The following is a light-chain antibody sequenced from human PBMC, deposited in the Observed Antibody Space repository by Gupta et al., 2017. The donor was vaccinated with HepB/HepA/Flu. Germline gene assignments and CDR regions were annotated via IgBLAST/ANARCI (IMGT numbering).Light chain of an antibody. V-gene: IGLV3-25*03. CDR1: ALPKQY. CDR2: KDT. J-gene: IGLJ3*02. Sequence: SYELPQPPPVSVSPGQTARITCSGDALPKQYAYWYQQKPGQAPVLVIYKDTERPSGIPERFSGSSSGTTVTLTISGVQAEDEADYYCQSADSSGSFRVFGGGTKLTVL. CDR3: QSADSSGSFRV.